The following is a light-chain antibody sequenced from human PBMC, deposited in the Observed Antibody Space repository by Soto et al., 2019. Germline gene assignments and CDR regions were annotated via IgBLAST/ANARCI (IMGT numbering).Light chain of an antibody. CDR3: QQYNSSPPMYT. CDR2: GTS. Sequence: EIVLTQSPVTLSLSPGDRATLSCRTSQSVTSSYLAWYQQRPGQAPRLLIYGTSSRATGIPDRFSGSGSGTGFTLTISRLEPEDFAVYYCQQYNSSPPMYTFGQGTKLEIK. J-gene: IGKJ2*01. CDR1: QSVTSSY. V-gene: IGKV3-20*01.